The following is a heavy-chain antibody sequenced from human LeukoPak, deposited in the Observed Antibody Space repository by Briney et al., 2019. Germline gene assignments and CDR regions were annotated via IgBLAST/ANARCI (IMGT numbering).Heavy chain of an antibody. V-gene: IGHV7-4-1*02. CDR3: ARDSAPAGPDFDY. Sequence: ASVKVSCKASGFTFTSYPMNWVRQAPGQGLEWMGWINTNTGNPTYAQGFTGRFVFSLDTSVSTAYLQISSLKAEDTAVYYCARDSAPAGPDFDYWDQGTLVTVSS. D-gene: IGHD6-13*01. CDR2: INTNTGNP. J-gene: IGHJ4*02. CDR1: GFTFTSYP.